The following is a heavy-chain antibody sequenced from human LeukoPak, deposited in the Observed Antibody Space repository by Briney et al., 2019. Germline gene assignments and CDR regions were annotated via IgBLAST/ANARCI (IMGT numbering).Heavy chain of an antibody. Sequence: GGSLRGSCAASGFTFSTCAMSWVRQAPGKGLECVSALSGNGNTIYYADPVKGRFTISRDNSKNTLSLQMNSLRAEDTAVYYCAKALYGGHDYWGQGTLVTVSS. CDR3: AKALYGGHDY. CDR1: GFTFSTCA. V-gene: IGHV3-23*01. D-gene: IGHD4-23*01. CDR2: LSGNGNTI. J-gene: IGHJ4*02.